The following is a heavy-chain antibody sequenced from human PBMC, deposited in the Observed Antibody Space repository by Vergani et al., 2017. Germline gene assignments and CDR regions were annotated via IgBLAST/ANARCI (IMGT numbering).Heavy chain of an antibody. Sequence: QLQLQESGPGLVTPSETLSLSCRVSGDSISRSHYYWGFIRQPPGKGLEWIVSISSSGSPYYNPTLKRRLAFSVDTSKNLFSRRLKSVTATDTGMYYCARPVGPSAIADGYHVWGQGTMVTVS. J-gene: IGHJ3*01. CDR2: ISSSGSP. V-gene: IGHV4-39*02. CDR3: ARPVGPSAIADGYHV. D-gene: IGHD3-10*01. CDR1: GDSISRSHYY.